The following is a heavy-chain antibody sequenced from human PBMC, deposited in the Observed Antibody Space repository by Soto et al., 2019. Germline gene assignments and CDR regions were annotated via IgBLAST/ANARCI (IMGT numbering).Heavy chain of an antibody. J-gene: IGHJ6*02. D-gene: IGHD4-17*01. V-gene: IGHV3-33*01. CDR3: AREGYGGPWGYYYYGMDV. CDR1: GFTFSSYG. CDR2: IWYDGSNK. Sequence: HPGGSLRLSCAASGFTFSSYGMHWVRQAPGKGLEWVAVIWYDGSNKYYADSVKGRFTISRDNSKNTLYLQMNSLRAEDTAVYYCAREGYGGPWGYYYYGMDVWGQGTTVTVSS.